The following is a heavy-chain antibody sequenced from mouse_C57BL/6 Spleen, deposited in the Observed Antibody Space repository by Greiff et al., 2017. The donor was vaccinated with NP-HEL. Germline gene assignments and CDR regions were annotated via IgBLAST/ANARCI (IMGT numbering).Heavy chain of an antibody. CDR2: INPSTGGT. V-gene: IGHV1-42*01. J-gene: IGHJ4*01. Sequence: EVQLQQSGPELVKPGASVKISCKASGYSFTGYYMNWVKQSPEKSLEWIGEINPSTGGTTYNQKFKAKATLTVDKSSSTAYMQLKSLTSEDSAVYYCAPRWLLRYYAMDYWGQGTSVTVSS. CDR1: GYSFTGYY. CDR3: APRWLLRYYAMDY. D-gene: IGHD2-3*01.